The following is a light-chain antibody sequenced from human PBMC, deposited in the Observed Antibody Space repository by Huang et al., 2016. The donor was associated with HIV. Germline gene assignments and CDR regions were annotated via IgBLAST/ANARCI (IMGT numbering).Light chain of an antibody. CDR1: QSVFKN. CDR3: QQYNTSPRT. V-gene: IGKV3-15*01. J-gene: IGKJ1*01. Sequence: ENLMTQSPSTLSVSPGASATLSCRASQSVFKNLAWYQQNPGQAPTLLIYGSSTRAAGIPARFSGSVSGTDFTLTISSLQSEDFAVYYCQQYNTSPRTFGQGTKVEV. CDR2: GSS.